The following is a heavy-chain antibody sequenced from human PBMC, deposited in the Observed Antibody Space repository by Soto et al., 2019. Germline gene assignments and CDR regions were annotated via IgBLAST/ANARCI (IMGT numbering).Heavy chain of an antibody. D-gene: IGHD2-15*01. V-gene: IGHV4-34*01. CDR3: ASQGYCRDLRCYRSTGFWSFDL. Sequence: QVQLQQRGAGLLKPSDTLSLTCAVYGGSFSYYYWTWVRQPPGKGLEWIGEINHNGSASYNPSLKSRLTMSLDTSNNQFSLRLSSVTAADTAVYYCASQGYCRDLRCYRSTGFWSFDLWGRGTLVTVSS. CDR1: GGSFSYYY. J-gene: IGHJ2*01. CDR2: INHNGSA.